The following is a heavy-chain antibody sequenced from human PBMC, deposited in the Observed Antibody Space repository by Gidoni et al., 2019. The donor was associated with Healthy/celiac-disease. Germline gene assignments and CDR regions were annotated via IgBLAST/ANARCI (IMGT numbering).Heavy chain of an antibody. V-gene: IGHV4-4*07. CDR1: GGSISSYY. CDR2: IYTSGST. J-gene: IGHJ4*02. Sequence: QVPRQESGPGLETPPETLSLTCTVPGGSISSYYWIWIRQPAGKGLEWIGRIYTSGSTNHNPPLMSRVTMSVDTSTNHFSLKLSSDTAAVTAVYYCAKARRGSDFDYWGQGTLVTVSS. D-gene: IGHD3-16*01. CDR3: AKARRGSDFDY.